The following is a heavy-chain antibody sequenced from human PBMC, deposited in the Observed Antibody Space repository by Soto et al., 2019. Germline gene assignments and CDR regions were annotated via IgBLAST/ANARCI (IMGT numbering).Heavy chain of an antibody. D-gene: IGHD6-13*01. CDR2: IDTSGSST. V-gene: IGHV3-74*01. Sequence: GESLKISCEASGFIFTSFWMHWVRQVPGKGLVWVSRIDTSGSSTSYADSVKGRFTISRDNAKNTVSLQMNSLRAEDTGVYYCAKDSWYFDLWSQGSLVTVSS. CDR3: AKDSWYFDL. CDR1: GFIFTSFW. J-gene: IGHJ4*02.